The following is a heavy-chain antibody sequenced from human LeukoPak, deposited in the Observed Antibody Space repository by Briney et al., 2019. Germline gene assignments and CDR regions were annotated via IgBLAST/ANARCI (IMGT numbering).Heavy chain of an antibody. J-gene: IGHJ6*03. D-gene: IGHD3-9*01. V-gene: IGHV1-69*05. Sequence: ASVKVSCKASGGTFSSYAISWVRQAPGQGLEWRGGIIPIFGTANYAQKFQGRVTITTDESTITAYMELSSLRSEDTAVYSCAMGDILNGYSPVKSYYYYMDVWGKGTTVTVSS. CDR2: IIPIFGTA. CDR3: AMGDILNGYSPVKSYYYYMDV. CDR1: GGTFSSYA.